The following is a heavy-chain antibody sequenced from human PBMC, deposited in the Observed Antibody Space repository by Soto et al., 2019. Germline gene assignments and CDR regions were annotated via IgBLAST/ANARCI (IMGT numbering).Heavy chain of an antibody. CDR3: ARDDVDTAMPYGMDV. V-gene: IGHV1-69*12. D-gene: IGHD5-18*01. J-gene: IGHJ6*02. Sequence: QVQLVQSGAEVKKPGSSVKVSCKASGGTFSSYAISWVRQAPGQGLEWMGGIIPIFGTANYAQKFQGRVTITADESTSTAYMELRSLRSEDTGVYYCARDDVDTAMPYGMDVWGQGTTVTVSS. CDR1: GGTFSSYA. CDR2: IIPIFGTA.